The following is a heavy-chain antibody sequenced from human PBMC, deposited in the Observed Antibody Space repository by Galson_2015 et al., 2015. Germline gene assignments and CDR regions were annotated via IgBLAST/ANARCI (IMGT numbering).Heavy chain of an antibody. V-gene: IGHV3-23*01. D-gene: IGHD5-24*01. CDR3: ARPHGYSL. CDR1: GFPFSSYS. J-gene: IGHJ4*02. CDR2: ISDSGDTT. Sequence: SLRLSCAASGFPFSSYSMSWVRQAPGKGLEWISRISDSGDTTYYADSVKGRFTISRDNSNNILYLQMNSLRVEDTAVYFCARPHGYSLWGQGTPVTVSS.